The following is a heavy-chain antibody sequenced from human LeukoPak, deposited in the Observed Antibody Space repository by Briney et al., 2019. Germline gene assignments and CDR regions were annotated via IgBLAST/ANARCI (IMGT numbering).Heavy chain of an antibody. V-gene: IGHV3-48*01. CDR1: GFTFSTYS. CDR2: ISGDSNTI. D-gene: IGHD3-22*01. J-gene: IGHJ4*02. CDR3: ARDRHSSVDY. Sequence: GGSLRPSCAASGFTFSTYSMIWVRQAPGKGLEWLSYISGDSNTIYYADSVKGRFTVSRDNAKNSLYLQLNSLRAEDTAVYYCARDRHSSVDYWGQGTLVTVSS.